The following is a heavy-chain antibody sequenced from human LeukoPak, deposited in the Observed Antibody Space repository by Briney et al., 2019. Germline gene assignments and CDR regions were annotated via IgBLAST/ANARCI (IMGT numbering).Heavy chain of an antibody. CDR2: IYYSGST. D-gene: IGHD6-19*01. CDR3: ARHSSYSSGPGWFEP. CDR1: GGSISSSSYY. V-gene: IGHV4-39*01. Sequence: SETLSLTCTLSGGSISSSSYYWGWIRQPPGKGLEWIGSIYYSGSTYYNPSLKSRVTISVDTSKNQLPLRLSSVTAADTAVYYCARHSSYSSGPGWFEPWGQGTLVTVSS. J-gene: IGHJ5*02.